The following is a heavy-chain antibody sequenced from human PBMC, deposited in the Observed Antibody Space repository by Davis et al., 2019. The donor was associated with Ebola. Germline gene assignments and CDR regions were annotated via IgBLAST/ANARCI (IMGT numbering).Heavy chain of an antibody. CDR2: IYYSGST. CDR3: ASEMATTLDY. J-gene: IGHJ4*02. D-gene: IGHD5-24*01. V-gene: IGHV4-31*03. CDR1: GGSISSGTYY. Sequence: SETLSLTCTVSGGSISSGTYYWSWIRQYPGKGLEWIGYIYYSGSTYYNPSLKSRVTISVDTSKNNFSLKLRFVTAADTAVYYCASEMATTLDYWGQGTLVTVSS.